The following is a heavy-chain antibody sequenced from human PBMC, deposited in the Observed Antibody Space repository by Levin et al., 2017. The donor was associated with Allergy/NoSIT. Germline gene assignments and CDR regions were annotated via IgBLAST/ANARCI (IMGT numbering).Heavy chain of an antibody. V-gene: IGHV5-51*01. Sequence: GASVKVSCKGSGYSFTSYWIGWVRQMPGKGLEWMGIIYPGDSDTRYSPSFQGHVTISADKSITTAYLQWNSLKASDTAMYYCARQAAVAGPGIDYWGQGTLVTVSA. J-gene: IGHJ4*02. CDR2: IYPGDSDT. CDR1: GYSFTSYW. CDR3: ARQAAVAGPGIDY. D-gene: IGHD6-19*01.